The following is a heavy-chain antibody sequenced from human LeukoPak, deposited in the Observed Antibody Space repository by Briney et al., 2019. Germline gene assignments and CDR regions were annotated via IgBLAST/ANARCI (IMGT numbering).Heavy chain of an antibody. V-gene: IGHV4-59*01. Sequence: SETLSLTCTVSGGSISSYYWTWIRQPPGKGLEWIGYVHYSGSTNYNPSLRSRVTISVDTSKNQFSLKLSSVTAADTAVYYCARLGFPGGFDYWGQGTLVTVSS. D-gene: IGHD3-16*01. CDR3: ARLGFPGGFDY. CDR1: GGSISSYY. CDR2: VHYSGST. J-gene: IGHJ4*02.